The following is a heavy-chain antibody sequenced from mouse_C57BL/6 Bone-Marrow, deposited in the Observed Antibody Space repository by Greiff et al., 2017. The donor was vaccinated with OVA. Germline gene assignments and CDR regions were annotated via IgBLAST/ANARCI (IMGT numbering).Heavy chain of an antibody. J-gene: IGHJ1*03. Sequence: EVQGVESGPELVKPGASVKISCKASGYSFTDYNMNWVKQSNGKSLEWIGVINPNYGTTSYNQKFKGKATLTVDQSSSTAYMQLNSLTSEDSAVDYCARRGYYGSSYYWYFDVWGTGTTVTVSS. CDR1: GYSFTDYN. D-gene: IGHD1-1*01. V-gene: IGHV1-39*01. CDR2: INPNYGTT. CDR3: ARRGYYGSSYYWYFDV.